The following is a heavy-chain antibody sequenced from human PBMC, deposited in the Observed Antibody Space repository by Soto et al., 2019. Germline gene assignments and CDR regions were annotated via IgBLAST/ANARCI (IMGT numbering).Heavy chain of an antibody. CDR3: ERNQKSSSFWFDY. CDR1: GFTFSDYY. J-gene: IGHJ4*02. CDR2: ISSHDSSI. Sequence: PGGSLRFSCAASGFTFSDYYMSWIRQAPGKGLEWVSYISSHDSSINYADSVKGRFTISRDNARNSLYLQMNSLRAEDTAVYYCERNQKSSSFWFDYCGQVPLVTVSS. D-gene: IGHD6-6*01. V-gene: IGHV3-11*01.